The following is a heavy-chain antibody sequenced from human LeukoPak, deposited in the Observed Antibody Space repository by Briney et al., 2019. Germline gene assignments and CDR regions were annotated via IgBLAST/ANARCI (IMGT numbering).Heavy chain of an antibody. CDR1: GGSINSGGYY. Sequence: TSETLSLTCTVSGGSINSGGYYWSWIRQHPGKGLEWIGYIYYSGSTYYNPSLKSRVTISVDTSKNQFSLKLSSVTAADTAVYYCASVTRIVVVPAAINWFDPWGQGTLVTVSS. CDR3: ASVTRIVVVPAAINWFDP. D-gene: IGHD2-2*01. CDR2: IYYSGST. V-gene: IGHV4-31*03. J-gene: IGHJ5*02.